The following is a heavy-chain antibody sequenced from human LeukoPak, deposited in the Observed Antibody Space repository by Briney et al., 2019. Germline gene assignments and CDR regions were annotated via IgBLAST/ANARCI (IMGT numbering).Heavy chain of an antibody. CDR3: ARVCSVVAAYDAFDI. Sequence: GASVKVSCKASGYTFTSYYMHWVRQAPGQGLEWMGIINPSGGSTSYAQKFQGRVTMTRDMSTSTVYMELSSLRSEDTAVYYCARVCSVVAAYDAFDIWGQGTMVTVSS. CDR1: GYTFTSYY. CDR2: INPSGGST. V-gene: IGHV1-46*01. D-gene: IGHD2-15*01. J-gene: IGHJ3*02.